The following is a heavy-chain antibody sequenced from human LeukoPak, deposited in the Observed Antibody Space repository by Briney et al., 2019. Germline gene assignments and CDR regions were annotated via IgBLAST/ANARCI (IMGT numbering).Heavy chain of an antibody. D-gene: IGHD3-10*01. CDR1: AFTFSRYE. CDR3: AVTSRRFNMVRGVISSFDI. V-gene: IGHV3-48*03. Sequence: SLRLSCAASAFTFSRYEMNWVRQAPGEGLEWVSYIRSSGSTIYYADSVKGRFTISRDNAKNSLYLQMNSLRAEDTAVYYSAVTSRRFNMVRGVISSFDIWGQGTMVTVSS. CDR2: IRSSGSTI. J-gene: IGHJ3*02.